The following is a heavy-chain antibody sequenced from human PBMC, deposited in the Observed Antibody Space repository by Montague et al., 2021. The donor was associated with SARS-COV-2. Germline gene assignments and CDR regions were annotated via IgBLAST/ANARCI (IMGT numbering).Heavy chain of an antibody. CDR2: INYSGST. CDR1: GGSISSSSYY. Sequence: SETLSLTCTVSGGSISSSSYYWGWIRQPPGKGLEWIGSINYSGSTYYNPSLKSRVTISVDTSKNQFSLKLSSVTAADTAVYYCASPTYYYDSSGSDAFDIWGQGTMVTVSS. D-gene: IGHD3-22*01. V-gene: IGHV4-39*01. J-gene: IGHJ3*02. CDR3: ASPTYYYDSSGSDAFDI.